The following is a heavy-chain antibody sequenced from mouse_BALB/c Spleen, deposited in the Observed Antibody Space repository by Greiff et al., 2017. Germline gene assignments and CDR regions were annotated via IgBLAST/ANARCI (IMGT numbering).Heavy chain of an antibody. J-gene: IGHJ2*01. CDR2: INPSTGYT. CDR1: GYTFTSYW. D-gene: IGHD4-1*01. V-gene: IGHV1-4*01. CDR3: ARAWDFDY. Sequence: QVQLKESGAELVRPGSSVKMSCKASGYTFTSYWMHWVKQRPGQGLEWIGYINPSTGYTEYNQKFKDKATLTADKSSSTAYMQLSSLTSEDSAVYYCARAWDFDYWGQGTTLTVSS.